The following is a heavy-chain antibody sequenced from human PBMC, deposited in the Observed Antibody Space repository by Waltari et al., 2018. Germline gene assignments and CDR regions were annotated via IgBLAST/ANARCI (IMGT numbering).Heavy chain of an antibody. CDR2: IYYSGST. J-gene: IGHJ4*02. D-gene: IGHD6-19*01. Sequence: QPQLQESGPGLVKPSETLSLTRSVSGGSVTSRSYYWGWIRQPPGKGLEWIGSIYYSGSTYYNPSLKSRVSMSVDTSRNQFSLRLTSVTAADTAVYSCARHVIAVAGMFDHWGLGTLVTVSS. CDR1: GGSVTSRSYY. V-gene: IGHV4-39*01. CDR3: ARHVIAVAGMFDH.